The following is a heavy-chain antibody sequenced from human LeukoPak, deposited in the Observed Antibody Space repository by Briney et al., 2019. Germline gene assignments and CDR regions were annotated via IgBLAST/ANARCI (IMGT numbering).Heavy chain of an antibody. V-gene: IGHV3-23*01. Sequence: GGSLRLSCAASGFTFSSYAMSWVRQAPGKGLEWVSTISGSGGSTYYADSVKGRFTISRDNSKNTLYLQMNSLRAEDTAVYYCTKEPARYYDSSGYYPYWGQGTLVTVSS. CDR1: GFTFSSYA. CDR3: TKEPARYYDSSGYYPY. J-gene: IGHJ4*02. D-gene: IGHD3-22*01. CDR2: ISGSGGST.